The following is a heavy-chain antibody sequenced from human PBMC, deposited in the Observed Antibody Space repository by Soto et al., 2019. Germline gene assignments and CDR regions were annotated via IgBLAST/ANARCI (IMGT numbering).Heavy chain of an antibody. Sequence: DVHLVESGGDLVHPWGSLRLSCAASGFTFSSYWMHWVRQVPGKGLVWVSRISPDGKNTNYADSVKGRFTISRDNAKNTVFLQMNSLRVEDMAVYYCVRGASSGYYRIDYWGQGALVTVSS. V-gene: IGHV3-74*01. CDR3: VRGASSGYYRIDY. CDR1: GFTFSSYW. D-gene: IGHD3-22*01. J-gene: IGHJ4*02. CDR2: ISPDGKNT.